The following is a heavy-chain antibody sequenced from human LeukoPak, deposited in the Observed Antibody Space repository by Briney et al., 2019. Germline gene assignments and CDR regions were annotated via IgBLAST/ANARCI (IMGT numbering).Heavy chain of an antibody. J-gene: IGHJ3*02. CDR3: ARDRGIAVAGFPAHDAFDI. D-gene: IGHD6-19*01. Sequence: ASVKVSCKASGYTFTSYGISWVRQAPGQGLEWMGWISAYNGNTNYAQKLQGRVTMTTDTSTSTAYMELRSLRSDDTAVYYCARDRGIAVAGFPAHDAFDIWGQGTMVTVSS. CDR2: ISAYNGNT. CDR1: GYTFTSYG. V-gene: IGHV1-18*01.